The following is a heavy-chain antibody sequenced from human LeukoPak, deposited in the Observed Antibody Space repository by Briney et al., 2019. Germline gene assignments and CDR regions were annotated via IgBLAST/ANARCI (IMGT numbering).Heavy chain of an antibody. CDR1: GGSFSGYY. CDR3: ARRASIAVAGTLFDP. D-gene: IGHD6-19*01. J-gene: IGHJ5*02. Sequence: SETLSLTCAVYGGSFSGYYWSWIRQPPGKGLEWIGGINHSGSTYYNPSLKSRVTISVDTSKNQFSLKLSSVTAADTAVYYCARRASIAVAGTLFDPWGQGTLVTVSS. V-gene: IGHV4-34*01. CDR2: INHSGST.